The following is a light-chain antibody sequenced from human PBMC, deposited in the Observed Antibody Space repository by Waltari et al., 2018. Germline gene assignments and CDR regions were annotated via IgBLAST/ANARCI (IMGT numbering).Light chain of an antibody. J-gene: IGLJ1*01. CDR2: QDD. CDR3: QAWDSGTFYV. CDR1: KLGDKY. Sequence: SYELTQPPSVSVSPGQTASITCSGHKLGDKYACWYQQKPGQSPVLVIYQDDKRPSGSPGRFSGSNSGNTATLAISGTQAMDEADYYCQAWDSGTFYVFGSGTKVTVL. V-gene: IGLV3-1*01.